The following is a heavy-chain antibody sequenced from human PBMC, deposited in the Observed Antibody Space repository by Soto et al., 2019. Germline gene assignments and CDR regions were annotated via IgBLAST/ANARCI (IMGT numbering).Heavy chain of an antibody. V-gene: IGHV3-7*01. J-gene: IGHJ4*02. Sequence: EVQLVESGGGLVQPGGSLRLSCAASGFSLSTYWMSWVRQTPGKGLEWVANIHPDGGEKHYVDSVKGRFSISRDNAKNSGYLQMNSLRAEDAAVYYCARQFTYGRVWGQGTLVTVPS. CDR3: ARQFTYGRV. CDR2: IHPDGGEK. CDR1: GFSLSTYW. D-gene: IGHD3-10*01.